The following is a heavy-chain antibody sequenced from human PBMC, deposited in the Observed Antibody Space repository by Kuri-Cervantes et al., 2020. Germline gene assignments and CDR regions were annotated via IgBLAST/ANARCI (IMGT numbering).Heavy chain of an antibody. CDR3: ARGYYDSSGYTFDY. J-gene: IGHJ4*02. V-gene: IGHV4-61*01. CDR1: GGSVSSGSYY. D-gene: IGHD3-22*01. Sequence: SETLSLTCTVSGGSVSSGSYYWSWIRQPSGKGLEWIGYIYHSGSTNYNPSLKSRVTISVDTSKNQFSLKLSSVTAADTAVYYCARGYYDSSGYTFDYWGQGTLVTVSS. CDR2: IYHSGST.